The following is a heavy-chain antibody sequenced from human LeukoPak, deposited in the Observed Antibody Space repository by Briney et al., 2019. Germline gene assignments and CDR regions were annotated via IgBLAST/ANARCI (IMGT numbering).Heavy chain of an antibody. CDR3: ARGHRGRSGPGDYYYCYGMDV. J-gene: IGHJ6*02. D-gene: IGHD6-19*01. Sequence: GGSLRLSCAASGFTFSSYGMHWVRQAPGKGLEWVAVIWYDGSNKYYADSVKGRFTISRDNSKNTLYLQMNSLRAEDTAVYYCARGHRGRSGPGDYYYCYGMDVWGQGTTVTVSS. CDR1: GFTFSSYG. V-gene: IGHV3-33*01. CDR2: IWYDGSNK.